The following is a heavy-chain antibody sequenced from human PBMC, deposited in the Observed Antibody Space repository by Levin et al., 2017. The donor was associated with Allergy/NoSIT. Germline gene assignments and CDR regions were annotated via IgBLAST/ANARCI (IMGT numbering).Heavy chain of an antibody. CDR3: ARDPQWLVFDY. D-gene: IGHD6-19*01. J-gene: IGHJ4*02. CDR1: GFTFSSYA. CDR2: ISYDGSNK. Sequence: GGSLRLSCAASGFTFSSYAMHWVRQAPGKGLEWVAVISYDGSNKYYADSVKGRFTISRDNSKNTLYLQMNSLRAEDTAVYYCARDPQWLVFDYWGQGTLVTVSS. V-gene: IGHV3-30-3*01.